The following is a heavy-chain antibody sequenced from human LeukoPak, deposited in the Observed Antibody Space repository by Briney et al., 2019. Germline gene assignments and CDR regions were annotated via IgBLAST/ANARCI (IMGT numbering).Heavy chain of an antibody. Sequence: GASVKVSCKASGGTFSSYAISWVRQAPGQGLEWMGGIIPIFGTANYAQKFQGRVTITADESTSTAYMELSSLRSEDTAVYFCARSGPISLRFWGQGTLVTVSS. D-gene: IGHD2/OR15-2a*01. V-gene: IGHV1-69*13. CDR3: ARSGPISLRF. CDR1: GGTFSSYA. CDR2: IIPIFGTA. J-gene: IGHJ4*02.